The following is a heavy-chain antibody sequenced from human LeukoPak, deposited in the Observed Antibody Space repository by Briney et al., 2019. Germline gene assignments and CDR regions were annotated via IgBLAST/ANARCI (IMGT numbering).Heavy chain of an antibody. CDR3: ATLPT. CDR1: GFTFSSYA. V-gene: IGHV3-30-3*01. D-gene: IGHD4-17*01. Sequence: GGSLRLSCAASGFTFSSYAMHWVRQAPGKGLEWVAVISYDENNKYYADSVKGRFTISRGNSKNTLYLQMNSLRAEDTALYYCATLPTWGQGTLVTVSS. CDR2: ISYDENNK. J-gene: IGHJ4*02.